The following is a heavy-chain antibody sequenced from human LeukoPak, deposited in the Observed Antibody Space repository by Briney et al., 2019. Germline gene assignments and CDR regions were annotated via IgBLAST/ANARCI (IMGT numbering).Heavy chain of an antibody. CDR1: GGSISSSSYY. V-gene: IGHV3-7*01. J-gene: IGHJ4*02. CDR3: ARDFDC. Sequence: ETLSLTCTVSGGSISSSSYYWGWVRQAPGKGLEWVANIKVDGSEEYYVDSVKGRFTISRDNAKSSLFLQMNSLRAEDTAVYYCARDFDCWGQGTLVTVSS. CDR2: IKVDGSEE.